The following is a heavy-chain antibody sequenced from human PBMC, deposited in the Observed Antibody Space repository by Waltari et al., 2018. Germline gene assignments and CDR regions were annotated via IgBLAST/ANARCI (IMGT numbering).Heavy chain of an antibody. J-gene: IGHJ5*02. D-gene: IGHD5-12*01. CDR2: INHSGST. Sequence: QVQLQQWGAGLLKPSETLSLTCAVYGGSFSGYYWSWIRQPPGKGLEWIGEINHSGSTNYNPSLKRRVTISVDTSKNQFSLKLSSVTAADTAVYYCARGLVRGTWLRHSVGWFDPWGQGTLVTVSS. CDR3: ARGLVRGTWLRHSVGWFDP. V-gene: IGHV4-34*01. CDR1: GGSFSGYY.